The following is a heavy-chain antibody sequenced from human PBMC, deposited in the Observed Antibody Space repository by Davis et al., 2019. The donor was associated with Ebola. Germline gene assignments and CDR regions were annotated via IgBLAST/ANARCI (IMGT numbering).Heavy chain of an antibody. D-gene: IGHD3-22*01. Sequence: PSETLSLTCTVSGGSISSGDYYWSWIRQPPGKGLEWIGYIYYSGSTYYNPSLKSRVTISVDTSKNQFSLKLSSVTAADTAVYYCARAEGLVGYGFDYWGQGTLVTVSS. CDR2: IYYSGST. CDR3: ARAEGLVGYGFDY. J-gene: IGHJ4*02. CDR1: GGSISSGDYY. V-gene: IGHV4-30-4*01.